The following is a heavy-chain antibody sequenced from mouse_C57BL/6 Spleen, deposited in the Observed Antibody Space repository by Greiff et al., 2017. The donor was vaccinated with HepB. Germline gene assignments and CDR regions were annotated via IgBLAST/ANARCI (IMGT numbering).Heavy chain of an antibody. CDR2: IYPGDGDT. CDR1: GYAFSSSW. J-gene: IGHJ2*01. CDR3: ASRGYDPFDY. D-gene: IGHD2-2*01. V-gene: IGHV1-82*01. Sequence: QVQLQQSGPELVKPGASVKISCKASGYAFSSSWMNWVKQRPGKGLEWIGRIYPGDGDTNYNGKFKGKATLTADKSSSTAYMQLSSLTSEDSAVYFCASRGYDPFDYWGQGTTLTVSS.